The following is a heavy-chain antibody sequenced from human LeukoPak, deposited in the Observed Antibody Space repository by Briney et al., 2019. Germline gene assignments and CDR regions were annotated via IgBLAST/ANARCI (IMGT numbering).Heavy chain of an antibody. CDR3: ARVRFYGSGGLDY. CDR2: FYYSGST. D-gene: IGHD3-10*01. CDR1: GVSISSYY. Sequence: SETLSLTCTVSGVSISSYYWSWVRRPPGKGLEWIGYFYYSGSTYYNPSLKSRVTISGDTSTNQFFLKLSSVTAADTAVYYCARVRFYGSGGLDYWGQGTQVTVSS. V-gene: IGHV4-59*01. J-gene: IGHJ4*02.